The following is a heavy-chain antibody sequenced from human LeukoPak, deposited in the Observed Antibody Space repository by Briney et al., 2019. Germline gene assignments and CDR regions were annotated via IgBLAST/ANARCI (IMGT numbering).Heavy chain of an antibody. J-gene: IGHJ6*02. CDR1: GGSFSGYY. V-gene: IGHV4-30-4*08. Sequence: SETLSLTCAVYGGSFSGYYWSWIRQPPGKGLEWVGYGYCNGRSYYNPSLRSRLTMTVDTSSNQFSLELSSVTAADTAVYYCARAGSSGPYCTIGSCYGMDVWGQGTTVTVSS. CDR3: ARAGSSGPYCTIGSCYGMDV. D-gene: IGHD2-8*01. CDR2: GYCNGRS.